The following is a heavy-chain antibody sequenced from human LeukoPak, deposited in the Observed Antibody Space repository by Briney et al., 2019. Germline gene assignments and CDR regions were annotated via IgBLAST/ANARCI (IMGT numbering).Heavy chain of an antibody. V-gene: IGHV1-18*01. D-gene: IGHD6-19*01. Sequence: ASVKVSCKASGYTFTSYGISWVRQAPGQGLEWMGWISAYNGNTNYAQKLQGRVTTTTDTSTSTAYMELRSLRSDDTAVYYCARVSLTVAGAPWFDPWGQGTLVTVSS. J-gene: IGHJ5*02. CDR1: GYTFTSYG. CDR2: ISAYNGNT. CDR3: ARVSLTVAGAPWFDP.